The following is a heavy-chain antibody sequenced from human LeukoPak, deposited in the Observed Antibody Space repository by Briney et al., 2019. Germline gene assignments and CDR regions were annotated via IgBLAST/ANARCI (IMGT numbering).Heavy chain of an antibody. J-gene: IGHJ3*02. Sequence: SQTLSLTCTVSGGSISSGSYYWHWIRQPAGKGLEWIGRIYTSGSTNYNPSLKSRVTISVDTSKNQFSLKLSSVTAADTAVYYCASGSAAAGFDIWGQGTMVTVSS. CDR2: IYTSGST. CDR1: GGSISSGSYY. V-gene: IGHV4-61*02. D-gene: IGHD6-13*01. CDR3: ASGSAAAGFDI.